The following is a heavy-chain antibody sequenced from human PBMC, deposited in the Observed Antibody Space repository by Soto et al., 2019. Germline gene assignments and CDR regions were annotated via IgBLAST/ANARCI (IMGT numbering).Heavy chain of an antibody. CDR3: AKASGSNWPYYFDS. D-gene: IGHD6-13*01. Sequence: GGSLRLSCAASGFSFSSYVMAWVRQAPGKGLEWVSAMSGVGGYTYYPDSMKGRFAISRDNSDNTLHLQMNSLRAEDTVIYYCAKASGSNWPYYFDSWGQGTLVTVSS. CDR2: MSGVGGYT. J-gene: IGHJ4*02. CDR1: GFSFSSYV. V-gene: IGHV3-23*01.